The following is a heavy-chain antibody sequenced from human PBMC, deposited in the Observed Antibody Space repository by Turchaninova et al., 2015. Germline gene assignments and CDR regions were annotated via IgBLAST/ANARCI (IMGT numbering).Heavy chain of an antibody. CDR1: GYSFSNSW. V-gene: IGHV5-51*01. D-gene: IGHD2-2*01. CDR2: IYPGDSDT. J-gene: IGHJ3*02. CDR3: ARPRIPAGGGNTFDI. Sequence: EVQLVQSGAEVKKPGASLKISCKGSGYSFSNSWVGWGRQMPGKGLEGMGIIYPGDSDTRYGPSFHGQVTISADKSISTAYLQWSSLKASDTAMYYCARPRIPAGGGNTFDIWGQGTMVTVSS.